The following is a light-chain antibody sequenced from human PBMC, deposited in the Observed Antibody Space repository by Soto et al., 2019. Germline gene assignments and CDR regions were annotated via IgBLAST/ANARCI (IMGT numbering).Light chain of an antibody. CDR3: HQYGISPPRT. Sequence: IVLTLSPGTLSLSPGKTATLSCRAIQSVSSSYLACYQQKPGQAPRLLIYGASSRATGIPDRFSGSGSGTDFTPTITRLEPQDFAVYYCHQYGISPPRTFGQGTKVDIK. CDR1: QSVSSSY. V-gene: IGKV3-20*01. CDR2: GAS. J-gene: IGKJ1*01.